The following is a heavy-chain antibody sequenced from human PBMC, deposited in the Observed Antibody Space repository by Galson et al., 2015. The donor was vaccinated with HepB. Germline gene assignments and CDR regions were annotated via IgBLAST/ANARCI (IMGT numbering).Heavy chain of an antibody. Sequence: SLRLSCAASGFTFSSYGMHWVRQASGKGLEWVAVISYDGTNKYYADSVKGRFTISRDNSKNTLYLQMNSLRVEDTAVYYCAKWREWITRTYYGMDVWGQGTTVTVSS. J-gene: IGHJ6*02. D-gene: IGHD3-3*01. V-gene: IGHV3-30*18. CDR3: AKWREWITRTYYGMDV. CDR2: ISYDGTNK. CDR1: GFTFSSYG.